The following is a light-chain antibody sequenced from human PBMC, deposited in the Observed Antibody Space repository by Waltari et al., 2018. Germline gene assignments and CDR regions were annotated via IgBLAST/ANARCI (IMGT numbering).Light chain of an antibody. CDR3: QQYDGIVVT. V-gene: IGKV3-20*01. Sequence: EIVLTQPPGTLSLSPGDRATLYCRASRTVSTIALLWYQQKPGQAPRVLIYSTYNRATGIPDRFSGSGSGTDFTLTINRLAPEDFAMYYCQQYDGIVVTFGGGTKVEI. J-gene: IGKJ4*01. CDR1: RTVSTIA. CDR2: STY.